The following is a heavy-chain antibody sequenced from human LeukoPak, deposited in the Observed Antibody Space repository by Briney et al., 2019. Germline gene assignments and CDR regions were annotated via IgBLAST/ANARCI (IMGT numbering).Heavy chain of an antibody. D-gene: IGHD3-22*01. CDR3: ARAEYYYDSSGSHFDY. CDR2: IIPIFGIA. V-gene: IGHV1-69*04. J-gene: IGHJ4*02. CDR1: GGTFSSYA. Sequence: SVKVSCKASGGTFSSYAISWVRQAPGQGLEWMGRIIPIFGIANYAQKFQGRVTITADKSTSTAYMELSSLRSEDTAVYYCARAEYYYDSSGSHFDYWGQGTLVTVSS.